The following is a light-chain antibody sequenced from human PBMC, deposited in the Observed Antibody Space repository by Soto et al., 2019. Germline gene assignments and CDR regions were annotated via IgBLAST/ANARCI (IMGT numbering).Light chain of an antibody. J-gene: IGKJ1*01. V-gene: IGKV1-8*01. CDR1: QGISSY. Sequence: ALRMTQSPSSFSASTGDRVTITCRASQGISSYLAWYQQKPGKAPKLLIYAASTLQSGVPSRFSGSGSGTDFTLTISCLQSEDFATYYCQQYYSYPSGTFGQGTKVEIK. CDR3: QQYYSYPSGT. CDR2: AAS.